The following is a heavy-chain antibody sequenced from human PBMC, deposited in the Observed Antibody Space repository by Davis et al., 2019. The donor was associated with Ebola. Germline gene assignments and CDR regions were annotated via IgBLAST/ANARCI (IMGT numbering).Heavy chain of an antibody. V-gene: IGHV4-59*01. CDR3: ARGDYYGMDV. Sequence: PGGSLRLSCTVSGGSISSYYWSWIRQPPGKGLEWIGYIYYSGSTNYNPSLKSRVTISEDTSKNQFSLKLSSVTAADTAVYYCARGDYYGMDVWGQGTTVTVSS. CDR2: IYYSGST. CDR1: GGSISSYY. J-gene: IGHJ6*02.